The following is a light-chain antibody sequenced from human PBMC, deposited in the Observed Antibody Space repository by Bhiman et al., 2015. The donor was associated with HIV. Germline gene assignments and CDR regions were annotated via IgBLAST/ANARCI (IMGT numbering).Light chain of an antibody. J-gene: IGLJ2*01. V-gene: IGLV3-1*01. CDR2: QDN. CDR1: VGGYNY. Sequence: LTQPPSASGSPGQSVTISCTGTSSDVGGYNYVSWYQQKPGQSPVVVIYQDNRRPSGIPERFSGSSSGNTATLTISGSQAMDEADYYCQAWDSGSRVFGGGTKLTVL. CDR3: QAWDSGSRV.